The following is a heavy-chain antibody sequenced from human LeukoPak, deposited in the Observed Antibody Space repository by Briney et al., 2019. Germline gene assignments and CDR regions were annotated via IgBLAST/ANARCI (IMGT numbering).Heavy chain of an antibody. Sequence: PGGSLRLSCTASGFTFSSHAMSWVRQAPGKGLEWGSGISTGGGTTYYADSVKGRFTISRDNSKNTLYLQMNSLTAEDTAVYYCAKDWAYGDYPLNYWGQGTLVTVSS. D-gene: IGHD4-17*01. CDR3: AKDWAYGDYPLNY. CDR2: ISTGGGTT. J-gene: IGHJ4*02. CDR1: GFTFSSHA. V-gene: IGHV3-23*01.